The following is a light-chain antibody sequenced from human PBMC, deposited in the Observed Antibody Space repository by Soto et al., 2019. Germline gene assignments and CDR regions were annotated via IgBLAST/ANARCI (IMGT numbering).Light chain of an antibody. J-gene: IGKJ3*01. Sequence: DIQMTQSPSSLSASVGDRVTITCRASQSISSFLNWYQQRPGKAPKVLIYAASSLQSGVPSRFSGSGSGTDFTLTISSLQPEDFATYHCQQSYTVPFTFGPGTKVDVK. V-gene: IGKV1-39*01. CDR1: QSISSF. CDR2: AAS. CDR3: QQSYTVPFT.